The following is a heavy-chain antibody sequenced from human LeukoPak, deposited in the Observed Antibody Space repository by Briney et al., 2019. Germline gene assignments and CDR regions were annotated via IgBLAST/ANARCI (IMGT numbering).Heavy chain of an antibody. CDR2: IPLNGNS. CDR3: AREGGGYYANWFDP. CDR1: GDSISSGIYS. J-gene: IGHJ5*02. Sequence: SETLSLTCSVSGDSISSGIYSWSWIRQPAGKGLEWIGRIPLNGNSNHNPSLKSRVSLSIDTSRNEFSLKVTSVTAADSGIYYCAREGGGYYANWFDPWGQGTRVTVSS. V-gene: IGHV4-61*02. D-gene: IGHD1-26*01.